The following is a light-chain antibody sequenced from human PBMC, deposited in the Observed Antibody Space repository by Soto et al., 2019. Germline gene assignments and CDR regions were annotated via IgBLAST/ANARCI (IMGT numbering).Light chain of an antibody. CDR3: QQRSDWPST. Sequence: EIVLTQSPATLSLSPGERATLSCRASQSVSSYLVWYQQKPGQVPRLLIYDASNRATGIPARVGGSGSGTDFTLTISGLEPEDSAVYYCQQRSDWPSTFGGGTKVEIK. J-gene: IGKJ4*01. V-gene: IGKV3-11*01. CDR1: QSVSSY. CDR2: DAS.